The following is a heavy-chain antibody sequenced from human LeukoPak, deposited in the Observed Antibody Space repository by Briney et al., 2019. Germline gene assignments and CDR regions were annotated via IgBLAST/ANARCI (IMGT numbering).Heavy chain of an antibody. D-gene: IGHD3-10*01. CDR3: AGSIGYYGSGSYHYYYGMDV. Sequence: PSETLSLTCAVYGGSFSGYYWSWIRQPPGKGLEWIGEINHSGSTNYNPSLKSRVTISVDTSKNQFSLKLSSVTAADTAVYYCAGSIGYYGSGSYHYYYGMDVWGQGTTVTVSS. CDR2: INHSGST. V-gene: IGHV4-34*01. J-gene: IGHJ6*02. CDR1: GGSFSGYY.